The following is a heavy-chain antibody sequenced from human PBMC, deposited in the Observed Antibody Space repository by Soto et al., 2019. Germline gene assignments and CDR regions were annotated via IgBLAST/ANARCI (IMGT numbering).Heavy chain of an antibody. CDR1: GYSFTTYW. V-gene: IGHV5-51*01. Sequence: LGESLKISCKGSGYSFTTYWIGWVRQMPGKGLEWMGVIYPGDSDIRFSPSFQGQVTISADMSLSTAYLQWSSLRVSDTAMYYCARQAYRYDTNSSGYRGMGTLVTVSS. CDR2: IYPGDSDI. J-gene: IGHJ4*02. CDR3: ARQAYRYDTNSSGY. D-gene: IGHD3-22*01.